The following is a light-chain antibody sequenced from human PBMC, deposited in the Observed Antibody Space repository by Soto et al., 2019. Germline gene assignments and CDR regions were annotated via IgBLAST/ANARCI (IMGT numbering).Light chain of an antibody. Sequence: DIQMTQSPSSLSASVGDTVTITCRASQTINSYLNWYQQKPGQAPKHLIYVASSLQSGVPSRFSGRGSGTDFTLSISSLEPEDFATYYCQQSYNIPLTFGPGTKVDFK. V-gene: IGKV1-39*01. CDR2: VAS. CDR1: QTINSY. J-gene: IGKJ3*01. CDR3: QQSYNIPLT.